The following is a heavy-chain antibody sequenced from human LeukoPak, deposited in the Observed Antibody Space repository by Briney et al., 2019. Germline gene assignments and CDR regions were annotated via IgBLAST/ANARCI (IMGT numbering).Heavy chain of an antibody. V-gene: IGHV4-59*01. D-gene: IGHD4-11*01. J-gene: IGHJ4*02. CDR3: ARLRGNYFPDY. CDR1: GGSISSYY. Sequence: SETLSLTCTVSGGSISSYYWTWIRQPPGKGLEWIGYIYYSGSINYNPSLKSRLTISVDTSKNQLSLKLSSVTAADTAVYYCARLRGNYFPDYWGQGTLVTVSS. CDR2: IYYSGSI.